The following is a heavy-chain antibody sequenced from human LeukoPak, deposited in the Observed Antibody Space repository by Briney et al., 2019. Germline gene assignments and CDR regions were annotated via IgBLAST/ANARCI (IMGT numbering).Heavy chain of an antibody. J-gene: IGHJ6*02. Sequence: SGPTRVNATETLTLTCTVFGFSLGNARIGVSWIRQPPGTTLVWVAHIFWSDEKSYSTSLKSRLTIAKDTSKSQVVLTMTNMDPVDTATYYCARTLAVADPVALYYYYYGMDVWGQGTTVTVSS. D-gene: IGHD6-19*01. V-gene: IGHV2-26*01. CDR3: ARTLAVADPVALYYYYYGMDV. CDR1: GFSLGNARIG. CDR2: IFWSDEK.